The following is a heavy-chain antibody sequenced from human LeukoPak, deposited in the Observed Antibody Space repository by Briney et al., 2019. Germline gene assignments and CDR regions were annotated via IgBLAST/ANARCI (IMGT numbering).Heavy chain of an antibody. CDR3: ARTGPGIAAGTYYYMDV. CDR1: GGSFSGYY. CDR2: INHSGST. D-gene: IGHD6-13*01. Sequence: SETLSLTCAVYGGSFSGYYWSWIRQPPGKGLEWIGEINHSGSTNYNPSLKSRVTISVATSKNQFSLKLSSVTAADTAVYYCARTGPGIAAGTYYYMDVWGKGTTVTVSS. V-gene: IGHV4-34*01. J-gene: IGHJ6*03.